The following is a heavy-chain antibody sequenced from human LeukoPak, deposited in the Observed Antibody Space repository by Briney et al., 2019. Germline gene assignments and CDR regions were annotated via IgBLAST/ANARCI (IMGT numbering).Heavy chain of an antibody. V-gene: IGHV3-23*01. Sequence: GRSLRLSCAASGFTFSSYAMSCVRQAPGKGLEWVSAMSGRGGSTYYADSVQGRFTISRDNSKNTLYLQMNSQRAEDTAVYYCAKDQGGITMIVVVITGGYFDYWGQGTLVTVSS. CDR3: AKDQGGITMIVVVITGGYFDY. D-gene: IGHD3-22*01. CDR2: MSGRGGST. J-gene: IGHJ4*02. CDR1: GFTFSSYA.